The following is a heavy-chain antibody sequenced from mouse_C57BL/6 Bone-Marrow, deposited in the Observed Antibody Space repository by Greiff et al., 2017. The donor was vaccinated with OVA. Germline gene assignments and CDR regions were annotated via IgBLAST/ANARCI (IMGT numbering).Heavy chain of an antibody. CDR1: GYAFSSSW. Sequence: VMLVESGPELVKPGASVKISCKASGYAFSSSWMNWVKQRPGKGLEWIGRIYPGDGDTTYNGKFKGKATLTADKSSSTAYMQLSSLTSEDSAVYFCARHEDGYYASYFDYWGQGTTLTVSS. D-gene: IGHD2-3*01. J-gene: IGHJ2*01. CDR2: IYPGDGDT. CDR3: ARHEDGYYASYFDY. V-gene: IGHV1-82*01.